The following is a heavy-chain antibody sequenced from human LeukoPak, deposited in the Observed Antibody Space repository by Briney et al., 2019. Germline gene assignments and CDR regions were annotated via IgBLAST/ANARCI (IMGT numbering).Heavy chain of an antibody. J-gene: IGHJ6*02. D-gene: IGHD1-26*01. CDR2: IYYSGST. V-gene: IGHV4-59*01. CDR1: GVSISYYY. Sequence: SETLSLSCTVSGVSISYYYWSWIRQPPGKGLEWIGYIYYSGSTDYNPSLKSRVSISVDTSKNQFSLKLNSVTPADTAVYYCARDGKISPYSGMDVWGQGTTVTVSS. CDR3: ARDGKISPYSGMDV.